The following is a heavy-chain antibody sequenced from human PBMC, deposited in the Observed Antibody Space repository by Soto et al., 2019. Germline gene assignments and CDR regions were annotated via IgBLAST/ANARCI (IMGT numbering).Heavy chain of an antibody. Sequence: QVKLVQSGAEVKKPGASVKVSCKASGYTFTGYYMHWVRQAPGQGLEWMGWINPNSGGTNYAQKFRGWVTMTRDTSISTAYMELSRLRSDDTAVYYCAKGGLPLLPHYYYYGMDVWGQGTTVTVSS. CDR2: INPNSGGT. D-gene: IGHD2-15*01. V-gene: IGHV1-2*04. CDR1: GYTFTGYY. J-gene: IGHJ6*02. CDR3: AKGGLPLLPHYYYYGMDV.